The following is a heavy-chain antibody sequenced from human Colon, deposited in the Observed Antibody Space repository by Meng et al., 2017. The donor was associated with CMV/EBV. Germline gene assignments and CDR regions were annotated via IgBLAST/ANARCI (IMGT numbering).Heavy chain of an antibody. J-gene: IGHJ4*01. CDR2: IYLSGHT. CDR3: ARANDFGRTGSPYYFDS. V-gene: IGHV4-30-2*01. CDR1: SVNGDISA. D-gene: IGHD4/OR15-4a*01. Sequence: SVNGDISAWNWIRQPPGKGLEWIGYIYLSGHTHYNPSLRSRVTLSLDTANDRFSLNLTSVTAADTAIYYCARANDFGRTGSPYYFDSWGHGALVTVSS.